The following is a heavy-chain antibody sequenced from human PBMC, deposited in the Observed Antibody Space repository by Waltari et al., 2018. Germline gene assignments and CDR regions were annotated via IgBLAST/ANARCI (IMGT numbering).Heavy chain of an antibody. Sequence: QLQLQESGPGLVKPSETLSLTCTVSGGSISSSSYYWGWIRQPPGKGLEWIGSIYYSGSTYYNPSLKSRVTISVDTSKNQFSLKLSSVTAADTAVYYCAREGFMITFGGVIAEDWGQGTLVTVSS. CDR3: AREGFMITFGGVIAED. V-gene: IGHV4-39*07. D-gene: IGHD3-16*02. J-gene: IGHJ4*02. CDR1: GGSISSSSYY. CDR2: IYYSGST.